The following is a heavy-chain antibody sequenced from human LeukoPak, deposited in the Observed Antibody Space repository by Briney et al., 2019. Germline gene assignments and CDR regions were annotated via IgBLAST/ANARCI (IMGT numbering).Heavy chain of an antibody. CDR1: GFTFSSYG. CDR3: AKDLYLGELSSSYFDY. CDR2: ISYDGSNK. V-gene: IGHV3-30*18. D-gene: IGHD3-16*02. J-gene: IGHJ4*02. Sequence: GGSLRLSCAASGFTFSSYGMHWVRQAQGKGMEWVAVISYDGSNKYYADSVKGRFTISRDNSKNTLYLQMNSLRAEDTAVYYCAKDLYLGELSSSYFDYWGQGTLVTVSS.